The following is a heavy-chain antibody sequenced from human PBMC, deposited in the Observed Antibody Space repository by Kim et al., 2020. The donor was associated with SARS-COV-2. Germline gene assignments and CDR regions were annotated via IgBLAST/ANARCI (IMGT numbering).Heavy chain of an antibody. V-gene: IGHV4-59*08. D-gene: IGHD1-26*01. J-gene: IGHJ4*02. Sequence: SLKSRVTISVDTSKNQFSLKLSSVTAADTAVYYCARQMEWEPTLYYFDYWGQGTLVTVSS. CDR3: ARQMEWEPTLYYFDY.